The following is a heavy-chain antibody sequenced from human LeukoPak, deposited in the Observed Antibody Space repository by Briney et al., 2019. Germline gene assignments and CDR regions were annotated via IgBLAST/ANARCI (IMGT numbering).Heavy chain of an antibody. Sequence: SETPSLTCAVYGGSFSGYYWSWIRQPPGKGLEWIGEINHSGSTNYNPSLESRVTISVDTSKNQFSLKLSSVTAADTAVYYYARVKGYYDSRDAFDIWGQGTMVTVSS. J-gene: IGHJ3*02. CDR1: GGSFSGYY. CDR3: ARVKGYYDSRDAFDI. CDR2: INHSGST. V-gene: IGHV4-34*01. D-gene: IGHD3-22*01.